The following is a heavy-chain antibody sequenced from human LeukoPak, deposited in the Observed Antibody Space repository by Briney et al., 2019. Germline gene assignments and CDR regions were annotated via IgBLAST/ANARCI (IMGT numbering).Heavy chain of an antibody. CDR3: SREFPFCGADCFSGVFDI. J-gene: IGHJ3*02. V-gene: IGHV1-18*01. D-gene: IGHD2-21*02. CDR2: ISVINSGNT. CDR1: GYTFSSYG. Sequence: ASVKVSCKASGYTFSSYGINWVRQAPGQGLEWMGWISVINSGNTRYAQNFQGRLTMTTDTSTTTAYMELRSLRSDDTAVYYCSREFPFCGADCFSGVFDIWGQGTMVTVSS.